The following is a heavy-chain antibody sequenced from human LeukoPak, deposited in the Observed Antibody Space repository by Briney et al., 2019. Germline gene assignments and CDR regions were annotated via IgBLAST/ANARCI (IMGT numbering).Heavy chain of an antibody. Sequence: GASVKVSCKSSGYTFPGYYMHWVRQAPGQGLEWMGWINPNSGGTNYAQKFQGRVTMTRDTSISTAYMELSRLRSDDTAVYYCASYYYDSSGYSDYFDYWGQGTLVTVSS. CDR2: INPNSGGT. V-gene: IGHV1-2*02. J-gene: IGHJ4*02. CDR1: GYTFPGYY. D-gene: IGHD3-22*01. CDR3: ASYYYDSSGYSDYFDY.